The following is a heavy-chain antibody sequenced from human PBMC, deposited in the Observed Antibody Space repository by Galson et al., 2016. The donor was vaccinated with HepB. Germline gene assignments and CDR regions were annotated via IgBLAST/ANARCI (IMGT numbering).Heavy chain of an antibody. CDR2: IDWDDDK. J-gene: IGHJ6*02. Sequence: PALVKPTQTLTLTCTFSGFSLSTSGMCVTWIRQPPGKALEWLALIDWDDDKYYSTSLKTRLTISKDTSKNQVVLTMTNMDPVDTATYYCARTTYYYYSGNYYKVHQSSGYYYGVDVWGQGTTVTVSS. D-gene: IGHD3-10*01. V-gene: IGHV2-70*01. CDR3: ARTTYYYYSGNYYKVHQSSGYYYGVDV. CDR1: GFSLSTSGMC.